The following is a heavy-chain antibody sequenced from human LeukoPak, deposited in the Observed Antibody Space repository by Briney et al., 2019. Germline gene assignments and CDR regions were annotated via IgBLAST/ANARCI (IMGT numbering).Heavy chain of an antibody. CDR2: IYYSGTT. Sequence: PSETLSLTCAVSGGSISSSRYYWGWIRQPPGKGLEWIGNIYYSGTTYYNASLRSRVTISVDTSKNQFSLKLSSVTAADTAVYNCARVLRSYYYGSGSLGDWFDPWGQGTLVTVSS. J-gene: IGHJ5*02. V-gene: IGHV4-39*07. CDR3: ARVLRSYYYGSGSLGDWFDP. CDR1: GGSISSSRYY. D-gene: IGHD3-10*01.